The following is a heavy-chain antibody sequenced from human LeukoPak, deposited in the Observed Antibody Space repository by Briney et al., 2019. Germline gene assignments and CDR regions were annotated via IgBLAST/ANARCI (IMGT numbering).Heavy chain of an antibody. CDR1: GFTFSSYS. D-gene: IGHD5-12*01. V-gene: IGHV3-21*01. Sequence: PGGSLRLSCAASGFTFSSYSMNWVRQAPGKGLEWVSSISSSSSYIYYADSVKGRFTISRDNAKNSLYLQMNSLRAEDTAVYYCARSGGGYDYLGYWGQGTLVTVSS. CDR3: ARSGGGYDYLGY. CDR2: ISSSSSYI. J-gene: IGHJ4*02.